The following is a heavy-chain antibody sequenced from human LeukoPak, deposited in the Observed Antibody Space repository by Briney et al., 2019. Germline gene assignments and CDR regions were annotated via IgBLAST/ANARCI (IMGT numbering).Heavy chain of an antibody. CDR2: IYDSGST. V-gene: IGHV4-59*01. J-gene: IGHJ4*02. CDR1: GGSIXXXX. Sequence: SETLSPXXXVSGGSIXXXXXXXIRQPPGKGXXXXXNIYDSGSTNYNPSXXXRVXISVDTSKNQCSLKLSSVTAADTAVYYCARQSISGSSLSYFDYWGQGTLVTVSS. D-gene: IGHD3-22*01. CDR3: ARQSISGSSLSYFDY.